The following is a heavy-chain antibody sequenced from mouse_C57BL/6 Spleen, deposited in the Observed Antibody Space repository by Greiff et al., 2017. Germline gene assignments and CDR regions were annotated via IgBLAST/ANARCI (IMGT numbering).Heavy chain of an antibody. CDR1: GYSFTGYY. V-gene: IGHV1-42*01. D-gene: IGHD2-3*01. CDR3: ARWIYDGYSDV. J-gene: IGHJ1*03. Sequence: EVQLQQSGPELVKPGASVKISCKASGYSFTGYYMNWVKQSPEKSLEWIGEINPSTGGTTYNQKFKAKATLTVDKSSSTAYMQLKSLTSEDSAVYYCARWIYDGYSDVWGTGTTVTVSS. CDR2: INPSTGGT.